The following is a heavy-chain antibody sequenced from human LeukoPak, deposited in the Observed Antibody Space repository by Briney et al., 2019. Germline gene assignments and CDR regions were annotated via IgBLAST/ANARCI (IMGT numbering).Heavy chain of an antibody. D-gene: IGHD2-2*01. Sequence: GGSLRLSCAASGFIVSSNYMSWARQAPGKGLEWVAFIRYDGSNKYYADSVKGRFTISRDNSKNTLYLQMNSLRAEDTAVYYCAKGLPAAPHPWGQGTLVTVSS. V-gene: IGHV3-30*02. CDR2: IRYDGSNK. CDR1: GFIVSSNY. CDR3: AKGLPAAPHP. J-gene: IGHJ5*02.